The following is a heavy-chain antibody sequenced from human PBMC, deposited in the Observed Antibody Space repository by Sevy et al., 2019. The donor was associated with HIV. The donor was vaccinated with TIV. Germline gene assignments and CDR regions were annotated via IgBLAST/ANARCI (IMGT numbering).Heavy chain of an antibody. CDR2: IKSKTAGGTT. J-gene: IGHJ4*02. CDR3: TTKKDFWSGYFYFDY. V-gene: IGHV3-15*05. Sequence: GGSLRLSCAASGFTFNNAWMSWVRQAPGKGLEWVGRIKSKTAGGTTDYAAPVKSRFTISRDDSKNTLYLQMNSLKTDDTAVYYCTTKKDFWSGYFYFDYWGQGTLVTVSS. CDR1: GFTFNNAW. D-gene: IGHD3-3*01.